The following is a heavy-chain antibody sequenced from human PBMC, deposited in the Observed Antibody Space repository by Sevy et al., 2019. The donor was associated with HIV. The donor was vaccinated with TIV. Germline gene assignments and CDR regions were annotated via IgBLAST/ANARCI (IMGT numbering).Heavy chain of an antibody. CDR1: GFTFSNYA. Sequence: GGSLRLSCAATGFTFSNYAMHWVRQAPGKGLEWVAIIWSDGAYQYHGDSVKGRFTISRDKSKNTLYLQMNNVRVEETAVYYCARGGYYYDNAAYYALDSWGQGTLVTVSS. J-gene: IGHJ4*02. D-gene: IGHD3-22*01. CDR2: IWSDGAYQ. V-gene: IGHV3-33*01. CDR3: ARGGYYYDNAAYYALDS.